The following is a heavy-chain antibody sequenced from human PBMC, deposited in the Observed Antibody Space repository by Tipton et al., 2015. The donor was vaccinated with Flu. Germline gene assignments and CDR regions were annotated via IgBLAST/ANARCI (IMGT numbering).Heavy chain of an antibody. CDR1: GFTFSRYA. CDR3: AKFIPEKVAGLDY. V-gene: IGHV3-23*01. D-gene: IGHD6-19*01. CDR2: VSGGGANT. J-gene: IGHJ4*02. Sequence: SLRLSCAASGFTFSRYAMSWVRQAPVKGLEWVSAVSGGGANTYYADSVKGRFTISRDNSKNTFYQQMNSLSAADTAKYYRAKFIPEKVAGLDYWGQGTLVTVSS.